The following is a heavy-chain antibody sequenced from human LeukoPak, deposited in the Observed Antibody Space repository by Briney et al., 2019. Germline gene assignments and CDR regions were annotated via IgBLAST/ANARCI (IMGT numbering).Heavy chain of an antibody. CDR2: IYYTGST. CDR1: GGSINSYY. V-gene: IGHV4-59*08. CDR3: ARQKGGYCSSGSCPAAFDI. Sequence: SETLSLTCTVSGGSINSYYWSWVRQPPGKGLEWIGYIYYTGSTKYNPSLKSRVTISVDTSKNQISLTLTSVTVADTAVYYCARQKGGYCSSGSCPAAFDIWGQGPMVIVSS. J-gene: IGHJ3*02. D-gene: IGHD2-15*01.